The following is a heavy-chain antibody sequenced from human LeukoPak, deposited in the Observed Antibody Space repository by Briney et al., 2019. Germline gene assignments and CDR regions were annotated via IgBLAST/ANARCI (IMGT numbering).Heavy chain of an antibody. CDR1: GGSTSSYY. V-gene: IGHV4-59*01. D-gene: IGHD4-17*01. CDR3: ARGPPGDYYYGMDV. CDR2: IYYSGST. Sequence: SETLSLTCTVSGGSTSSYYWSWIRQPPGKGLEWIGYIYYSGSTNYNPSLKSRVTVSVDTSKNQFSLKLSSVTAADTAVYYCARGPPGDYYYGMDVWGQGTTVTVSS. J-gene: IGHJ6*02.